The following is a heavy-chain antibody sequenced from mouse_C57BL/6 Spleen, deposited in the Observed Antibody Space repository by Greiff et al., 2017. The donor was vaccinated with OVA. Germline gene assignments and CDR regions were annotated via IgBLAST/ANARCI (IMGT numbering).Heavy chain of an antibody. Sequence: EVKLVESGGGLVQPGGSLKLSCAASGFTFSDYYMYWVRQTPEKRLEWVAYISNGGGSTYYPDTVKGRFTISRDNAKNTLYLQMSRLKSEDTAMYYCARSGGGYYFDYWGQGTTLTVSS. CDR1: GFTFSDYY. D-gene: IGHD1-1*02. CDR3: ARSGGGYYFDY. J-gene: IGHJ2*01. V-gene: IGHV5-12*01. CDR2: ISNGGGST.